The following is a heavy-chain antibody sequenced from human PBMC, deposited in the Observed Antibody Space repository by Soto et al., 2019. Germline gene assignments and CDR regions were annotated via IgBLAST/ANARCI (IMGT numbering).Heavy chain of an antibody. J-gene: IGHJ3*02. V-gene: IGHV3-9*01. CDR3: AKDSREKVNAFDI. CDR1: GFTFDDYA. D-gene: IGHD1-26*01. Sequence: GGSLRLSCAASGFTFDDYAMHWVRQAPGKGLEWVSGISWNSGSIGYADSVKGRFTISRDNAKNSLYLQMNSLRAEDTALYYCAKDSREKVNAFDIWGQGTMVTVS. CDR2: ISWNSGSI.